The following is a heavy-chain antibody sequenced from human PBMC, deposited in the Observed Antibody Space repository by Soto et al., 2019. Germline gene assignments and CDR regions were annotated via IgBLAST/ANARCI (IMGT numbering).Heavy chain of an antibody. CDR2: IDSSPKNT. Sequence: QVQLVESGGGLVRPGGSLRLSCEASGFTFRDYYMTWFRQAPGKGQEWLSYIDSSPKNTNYADSVKGRFTISRDNAKNTRYLQMNSLRADDPAVYYCAREYYYTMDVWGQGTMVTVSS. CDR3: AREYYYTMDV. V-gene: IGHV3-11*05. J-gene: IGHJ6*02. CDR1: GFTFRDYY.